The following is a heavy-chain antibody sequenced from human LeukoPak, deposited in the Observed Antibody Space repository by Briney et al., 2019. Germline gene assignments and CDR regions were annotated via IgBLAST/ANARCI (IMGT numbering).Heavy chain of an antibody. CDR1: GYSISSGYY. V-gene: IGHV4-38-2*02. D-gene: IGHD3-10*01. CDR3: ARRCVYGSGRTHYNWFDP. Sequence: MASETLSLTCTVSGYSISSGYYWGWIRQPPGKGLEWIGSIYHSGSTYYNPSLKSRVTISVDTSKNQFSLKLSSVTAADTAVYYCARRCVYGSGRTHYNWFDPWGQGTLVTVSS. J-gene: IGHJ5*02. CDR2: IYHSGST.